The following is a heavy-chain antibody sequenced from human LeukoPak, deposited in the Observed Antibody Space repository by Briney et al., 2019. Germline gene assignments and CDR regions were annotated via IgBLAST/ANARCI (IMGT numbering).Heavy chain of an antibody. D-gene: IGHD2-15*01. CDR3: ARGRYCSADICSGGDAFDI. V-gene: IGHV4-4*07. Sequence: QASETLSLTCTVSGGSINNYYWSWIRQPAGKGLEWIGRIYTRGRTNYNPSLKSRVTMSVDTSKNQFSLKLSSVTAADTAVYYCARGRYCSADICSGGDAFDIWGQGTMVSVSS. CDR2: IYTRGRT. CDR1: GGSINNYY. J-gene: IGHJ3*02.